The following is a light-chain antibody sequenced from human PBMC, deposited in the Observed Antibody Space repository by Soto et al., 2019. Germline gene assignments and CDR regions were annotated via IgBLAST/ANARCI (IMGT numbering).Light chain of an antibody. CDR2: ANN. J-gene: IGLJ2*01. V-gene: IGLV1-51*01. CDR1: SSNIGNNY. CDR3: GTWDSSLSAGV. Sequence: QSVLTQPPSVSAAPGQKVTISCSGSSSNIGNNYVSWYQQLPGTAPKLLIYANNKRPSGIPDRFSGSKSGTSATLGLTGLPTGDDADYYCGTWDSSLSAGVFGGGTKLTVL.